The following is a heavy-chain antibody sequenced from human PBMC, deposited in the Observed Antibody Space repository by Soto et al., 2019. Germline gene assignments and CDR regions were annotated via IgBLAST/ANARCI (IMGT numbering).Heavy chain of an antibody. V-gene: IGHV4-39*01. CDR1: GGSIDSNNYY. Sequence: SETLSLTCTVSGGSIDSNNYYWAWIRQPPGKGLAWIASIYYDGSTYYNPSLKSRVTISIDTSKNQFSLRLRSVTAADTAIYYCAKVVVAATRHTDFDSWGQGTLVTVSS. D-gene: IGHD2-15*01. CDR3: AKVVVAATRHTDFDS. CDR2: IYYDGST. J-gene: IGHJ4*02.